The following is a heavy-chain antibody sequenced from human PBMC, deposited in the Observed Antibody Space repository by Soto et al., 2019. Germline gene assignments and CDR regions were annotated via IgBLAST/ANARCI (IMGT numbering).Heavy chain of an antibody. J-gene: IGHJ2*01. CDR2: IVVGSGNT. D-gene: IGHD4-17*01. V-gene: IGHV1-58*01. CDR1: GFPFSRSA. CDR3: SSPDHGDYWYFDL. Sequence: QMQLVQSGPEVKKPGTSVKVSCKASGFPFSRSAVQWVRQARGQRLEWIGGIVVGSGNTKYAQKFQERVTITRDMSTSKAYMELSRLRSEDTAVYYCSSPDHGDYWYFDLWGRGTVVTVSS.